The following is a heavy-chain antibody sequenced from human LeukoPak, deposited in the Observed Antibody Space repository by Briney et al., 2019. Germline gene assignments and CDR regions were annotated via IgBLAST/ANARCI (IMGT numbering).Heavy chain of an antibody. J-gene: IGHJ4*02. CDR3: ARENPSGYYNRPIDY. CDR2: IYYSGSI. D-gene: IGHD3-22*01. V-gene: IGHV4-59*01. Sequence: PSETLSLTCTVSGASISSYYWSWIRQPPGTGLEWIGDIYYSGSIKYNPSLKSRVTMSVDTSKNQFSLKLSSVAAADTAIYYCARENPSGYYNRPIDYWGQGTLVTVSS. CDR1: GASISSYY.